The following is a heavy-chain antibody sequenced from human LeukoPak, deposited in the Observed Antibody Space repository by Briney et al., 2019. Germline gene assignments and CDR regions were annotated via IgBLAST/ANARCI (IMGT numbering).Heavy chain of an antibody. CDR2: FYSDDIT. Sequence: PGGSLRLSCAASGFTVSSTYMSWVRQAPGKGLEWVSVFYSDDITYYANSVKGRFIISRDNSKNTLYLQMNSLRAEDTAVYYCARGSVTTGPFGMDVWGQGTTVTVSS. CDR3: ARGSVTTGPFGMDV. D-gene: IGHD5-18*01. CDR1: GFTVSSTY. J-gene: IGHJ6*02. V-gene: IGHV3-66*01.